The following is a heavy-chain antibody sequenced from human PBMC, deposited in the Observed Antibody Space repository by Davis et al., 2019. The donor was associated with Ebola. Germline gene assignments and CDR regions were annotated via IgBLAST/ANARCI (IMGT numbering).Heavy chain of an antibody. CDR1: GFIFSSYW. CDR3: ARVRWLQGIYFDY. D-gene: IGHD5-24*01. Sequence: GESLKISCAASGFIFSSYWMSWVRQAPGKGLEWVANIKQDGSEKYYVDSVKGRFTISRDNAKNSLYLQMNSLRAEDTAVYYCARVRWLQGIYFDYWGQGTLVTVSS. V-gene: IGHV3-7*01. J-gene: IGHJ4*02. CDR2: IKQDGSEK.